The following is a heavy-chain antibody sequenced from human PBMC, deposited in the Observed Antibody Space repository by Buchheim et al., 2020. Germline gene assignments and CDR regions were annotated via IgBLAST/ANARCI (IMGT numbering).Heavy chain of an antibody. CDR3: TRSYYDSSSYYYFDS. CDR2: IRSKTNNYAT. J-gene: IGHJ4*02. D-gene: IGHD3-22*01. Sequence: VQLVESGGGVVQPGRSLRLSCAASGFTFSSYAMHWVRQASGKGLEWVGLIRSKTNNYATGYGASMRGRFTISRDDSKNTAYLQMSSLKPEDTAVYYCTRSYYDSSSYYYFDSWGQGTL. CDR1: GFTFSSYA. V-gene: IGHV3-73*01.